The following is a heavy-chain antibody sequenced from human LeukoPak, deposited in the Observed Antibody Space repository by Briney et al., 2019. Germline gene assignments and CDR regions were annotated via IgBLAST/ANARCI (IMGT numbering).Heavy chain of an antibody. CDR3: ARGGDYYYDSSGYYYGDAFDI. V-gene: IGHV4-4*07. CDR1: GDSISSYY. D-gene: IGHD3-22*01. Sequence: SETLSLTCTVSGDSISSYYWNWIRQPAGKGLEWIGHIYTSGSTNYNPSLKSQVTMSVDTSKNQFSLKLSSVTAADTAVYYCARGGDYYYDSSGYYYGDAFDIWGQGTMVTVSS. CDR2: IYTSGST. J-gene: IGHJ3*02.